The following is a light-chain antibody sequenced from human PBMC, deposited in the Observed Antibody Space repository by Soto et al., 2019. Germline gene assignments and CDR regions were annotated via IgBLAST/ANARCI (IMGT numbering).Light chain of an antibody. CDR3: QQSYSTLT. J-gene: IGKJ3*01. CDR1: QSISSY. CDR2: AAS. V-gene: IGKV1-39*01. Sequence: DIQMTQSPSSLSASVGDRVTITCRASQSISSYLNWYQQKTGKDPKLLIYAASSLQSGVPSRFSGSGSWTDFTLTISSLQPEDFATYYCQQSYSTLTFGPGTKGDI.